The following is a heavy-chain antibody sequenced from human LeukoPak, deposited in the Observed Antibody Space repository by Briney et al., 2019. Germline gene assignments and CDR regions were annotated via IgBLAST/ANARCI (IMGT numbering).Heavy chain of an antibody. CDR3: VALIRGLGY. Sequence: PGGSLRLSCAASGFTFSNYAMSWVRQAPGKGLDWVGRSRNRAHSYTTEYAASVKGRFTVSRADSENLLFLQMNSLKTDDTAVYYCVALIRGLGYWGQGTLVTVSS. V-gene: IGHV3-72*01. CDR1: GFTFSNYA. D-gene: IGHD3-10*01. J-gene: IGHJ4*02. CDR2: SRNRAHSYTT.